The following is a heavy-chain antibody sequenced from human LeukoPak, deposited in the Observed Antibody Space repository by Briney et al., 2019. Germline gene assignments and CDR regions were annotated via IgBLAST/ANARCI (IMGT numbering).Heavy chain of an antibody. J-gene: IGHJ1*01. Sequence: GGSLRLSCAASGFTFSSYWMSWVRQAPGKGLEWVANIKQDGSEKYYVDSVKGRFTISRDNAKNSLYLQMNSLRAEDTAVYYCARDSSHITMIGYFQHWGQGTLVTVSS. CDR1: GFTFSSYW. V-gene: IGHV3-7*01. D-gene: IGHD3-22*01. CDR2: IKQDGSEK. CDR3: ARDSSHITMIGYFQH.